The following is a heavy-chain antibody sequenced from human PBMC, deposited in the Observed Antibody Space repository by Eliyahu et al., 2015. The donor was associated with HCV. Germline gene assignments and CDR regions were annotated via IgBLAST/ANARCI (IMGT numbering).Heavy chain of an antibody. D-gene: IGHD6-19*01. V-gene: IGHV4-59*01. CDR3: ARSHFTAVAARPPPYYYYYMDV. CDR2: IYYSGST. CDR1: GGSISSYY. J-gene: IGHJ6*03. Sequence: LVKPSETLSLTCTVSGGSISSYYWSWIRQPPGKGLEWIGYIYYSGSTNYNPSLKSRVTISVXTSKNQFSLKLSSVTAADTAVYYCARSHFTAVAARPPPYYYYYMDVWGKGTTLTVSS.